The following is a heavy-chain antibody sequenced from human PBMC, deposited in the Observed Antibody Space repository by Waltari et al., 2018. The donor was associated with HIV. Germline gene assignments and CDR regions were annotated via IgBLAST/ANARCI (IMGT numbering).Heavy chain of an antibody. CDR2: IKQDGSEK. CDR3: ARARHNSGSYYPHFDY. V-gene: IGHV3-7*01. Sequence: QLVESAGGLVQPGGSMRLSCAASGFPFSRYWITCGRQLSAKGLGWVANIKQDGSEKYYVDSVKGRFTIARDNAKNSLYLQMNSLRADDTAVYYCARARHNSGSYYPHFDYWGQGILVTVSS. D-gene: IGHD1-26*01. J-gene: IGHJ4*02. CDR1: GFPFSRYW.